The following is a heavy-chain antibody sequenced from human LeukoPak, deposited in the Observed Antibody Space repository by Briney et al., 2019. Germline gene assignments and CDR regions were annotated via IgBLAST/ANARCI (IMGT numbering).Heavy chain of an antibody. J-gene: IGHJ6*02. Sequence: ASVKVSCKASGYTFTSYYMHWVRQAPGQGLEWMGIINPSGGSTSYAQKFQGRVTMTRDTSTSTVYMELSNLRSEDTAVYYCARVPNTAMVPMTYYYGMDVWGQGTTVTVSS. V-gene: IGHV1-46*01. CDR2: INPSGGST. D-gene: IGHD5-18*01. CDR1: GYTFTSYY. CDR3: ARVPNTAMVPMTYYYGMDV.